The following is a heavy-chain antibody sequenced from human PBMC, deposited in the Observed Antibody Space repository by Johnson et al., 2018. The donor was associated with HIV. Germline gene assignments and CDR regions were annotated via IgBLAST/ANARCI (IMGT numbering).Heavy chain of an antibody. CDR3: ARDRNYYDSSGYDAFDI. CDR2: ISGSGGST. D-gene: IGHD3-22*01. J-gene: IGHJ3*02. CDR1: GFTFSSYA. V-gene: IGHV3-23*04. Sequence: VQLVESGGGLVQPGGSLRLSCAASGFTFSSYAMSWVRQAPGKGLEWVSAISGSGGSTYYADSVKGRFTISRDNAKNSLYLQMNSLRAEATAVYYCARDRNYYDSSGYDAFDIWGQGTMVTVSS.